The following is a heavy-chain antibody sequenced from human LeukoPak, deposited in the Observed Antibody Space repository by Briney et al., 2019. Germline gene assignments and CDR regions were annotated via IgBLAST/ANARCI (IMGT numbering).Heavy chain of an antibody. CDR3: ARENSGSYREFDY. D-gene: IGHD1-26*01. Sequence: SETLSLTCSVSGGSISSYYWSWIRQPAGKGLEWIGRICTSGSTNYNASLKSRVSMSVDTSKNQFSLKLSSVTAADTAVFYCARENSGSYREFDYWGQGTLVTVSS. V-gene: IGHV4-4*07. CDR2: ICTSGST. J-gene: IGHJ4*02. CDR1: GGSISSYY.